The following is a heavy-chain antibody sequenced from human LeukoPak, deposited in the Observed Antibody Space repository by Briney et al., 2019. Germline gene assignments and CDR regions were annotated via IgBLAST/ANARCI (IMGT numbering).Heavy chain of an antibody. J-gene: IGHJ4*02. CDR2: IYTSGST. CDR1: GGSISSYY. Sequence: SETLSLTCTVSGGSISSYYWSWIRQPAGKGLEWIGRIYTSGSTNYNPSLKSRVTMSVDTSKNQFSLKLSSVTAADTAVYYCARPTMVRGYSFGFKPQKYYFDYWGQGTLVTVSS. D-gene: IGHD3-10*01. CDR3: ARPTMVRGYSFGFKPQKYYFDY. V-gene: IGHV4-4*07.